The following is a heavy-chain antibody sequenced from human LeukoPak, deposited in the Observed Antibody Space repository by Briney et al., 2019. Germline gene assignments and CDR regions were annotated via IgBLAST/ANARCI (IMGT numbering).Heavy chain of an antibody. CDR3: ARGTRINYFDY. V-gene: IGHV4-59*08. J-gene: IGHJ4*02. CDR1: FGSINSYY. D-gene: IGHD2/OR15-2a*01. CDR2: IYYSGST. Sequence: SETLSLTCTVSFGSINSYYWSWIRQPPGKGLEWIGYIYYSGSTNYNPSLKSRVTLSVDTSKNQFSLNLSSVTAADTAIYYCARGTRINYFDYWCQGTLVTVSS.